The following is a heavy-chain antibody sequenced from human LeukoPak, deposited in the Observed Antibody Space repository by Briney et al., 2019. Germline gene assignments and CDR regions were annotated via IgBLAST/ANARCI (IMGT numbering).Heavy chain of an antibody. V-gene: IGHV4-30-4*01. Sequence: PSETLSLTCTVSGGSISSGDYSWSWIRQPAGKGLEWIGYIYYSGSTYYNPSLKSRVTISVDTSKNQFSLKLSSVTAADTAVYYCARVPETTAGIDYWGQGTLVTVSS. CDR2: IYYSGST. J-gene: IGHJ4*02. CDR3: ARVPETTAGIDY. D-gene: IGHD4-17*01. CDR1: GGSISSGDYS.